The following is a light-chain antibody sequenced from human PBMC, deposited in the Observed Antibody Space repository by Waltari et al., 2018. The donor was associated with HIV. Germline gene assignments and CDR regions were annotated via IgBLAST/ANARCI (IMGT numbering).Light chain of an antibody. Sequence: QSALTQPASVSGSPGQSITISCTGTSSDVGGYNYVSWYQQHPGKAPKLMIYDVSHRPSGVSNRFSGSKSGNTASLTISGLQAEDEADYYCSAYTSSSTLNYVFGTGTKVTVL. V-gene: IGLV2-14*03. CDR2: DVS. J-gene: IGLJ1*01. CDR1: SSDVGGYNY. CDR3: SAYTSSSTLNYV.